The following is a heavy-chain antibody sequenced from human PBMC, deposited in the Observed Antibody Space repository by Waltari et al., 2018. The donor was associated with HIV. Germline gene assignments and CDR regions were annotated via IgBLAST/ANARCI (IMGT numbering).Heavy chain of an antibody. CDR1: GFTFSSYS. D-gene: IGHD2-15*01. J-gene: IGHJ6*02. CDR3: AKEVVALPHYYYYGLDV. Sequence: EVQLVESGGGLVQPGGSMRLSCAAFGFTFSSYSMNWVRQAPGKGLGWVANSSSTSNNMYYADSVKGRFTVSRDNAKNALSLQMNSLRAEDTAVYFCAKEVVALPHYYYYGLDVWGQGTTVTVSS. CDR2: SSSTSNNM. V-gene: IGHV3-48*04.